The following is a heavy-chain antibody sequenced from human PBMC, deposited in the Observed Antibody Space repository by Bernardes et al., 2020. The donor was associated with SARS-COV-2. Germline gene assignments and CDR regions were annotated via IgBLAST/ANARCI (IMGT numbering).Heavy chain of an antibody. Sequence: ASVKVSCKASGYTYTTYGIAWVRQAPGHGLEWLGWISGYNGNTNYARHLQDRISMTTDLSTNTAFMELRRLRSDDTAVYYCARVEGFCSGGTCFSLFYFDKRGQGTLVSVAS. CDR3: ARVEGFCSGGTCFSLFYFDK. V-gene: IGHV1-18*04. D-gene: IGHD2-15*01. CDR1: GYTYTTYG. CDR2: ISGYNGNT. J-gene: IGHJ4*02.